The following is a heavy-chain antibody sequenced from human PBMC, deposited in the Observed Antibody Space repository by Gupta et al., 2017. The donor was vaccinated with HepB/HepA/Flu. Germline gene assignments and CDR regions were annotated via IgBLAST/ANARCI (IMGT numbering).Heavy chain of an antibody. CDR1: GFTFSDYY. V-gene: IGHV3-11*01. CDR3: VRGTTKYYFDY. CDR2: IRGSGTT. D-gene: IGHD2/OR15-2a*01. Sequence: QVQLVESGGGLGKPGGSLRLSCVASGFTFSDYYMSWIRQAPGKGLEWVSSIRGSGTTYYADSMKGRFTISRDNAQNSLYLQMDSLRADYTAVYYCVRGTTKYYFDYWGQGTPVTVSS. J-gene: IGHJ4*02.